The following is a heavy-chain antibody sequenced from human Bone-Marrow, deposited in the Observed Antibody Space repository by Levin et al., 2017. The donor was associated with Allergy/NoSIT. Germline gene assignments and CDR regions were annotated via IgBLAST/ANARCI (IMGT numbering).Heavy chain of an antibody. Sequence: SETLSLTCIVSGDSISSGDFYWSWIRQPPGKGLEWIGYIFYTGNTYSNPSLKSRVTISVDTSKNQFSLKLRSVTAADTAVYYCARGQSIVAARPDWFDPWGQGTLVTVSS. V-gene: IGHV4-30-4*01. CDR2: IFYTGNT. J-gene: IGHJ5*02. CDR1: GDSISSGDFY. D-gene: IGHD6-6*01. CDR3: ARGQSIVAARPDWFDP.